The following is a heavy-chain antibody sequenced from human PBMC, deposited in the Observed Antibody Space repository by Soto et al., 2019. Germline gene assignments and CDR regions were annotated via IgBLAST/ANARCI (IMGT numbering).Heavy chain of an antibody. Sequence: GGSLRLSCVASGFTFSDYSINWVRQAPGKGLEWVSVVSGDGTIKYYGASVRGRFTVSRDNSKNTVYLQLNRLEVEDTAVYYCAKRSSNCRGDSCYSTPANWGQGTLVTVSS. V-gene: IGHV3-23*01. J-gene: IGHJ4*02. CDR2: VSGDGTIK. CDR1: GFTFSDYS. D-gene: IGHD2-15*01. CDR3: AKRSSNCRGDSCYSTPAN.